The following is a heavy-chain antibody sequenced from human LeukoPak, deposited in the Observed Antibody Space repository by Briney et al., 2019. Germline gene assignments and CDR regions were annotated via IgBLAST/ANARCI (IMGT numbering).Heavy chain of an antibody. CDR1: GFTFSTYP. D-gene: IGHD3-10*01. CDR2: ISGSGGDT. V-gene: IGHV3-23*01. Sequence: GGSLRLSCAASGFTFSTYPMNWVRQAPGQGLEWVSAISGSGGDTYYADSVKGRFTISRDNSKNTVYLRMNSLRAEDTAVYYCAKDLFSGSYSFYFYGLDLWGLGTTVTVSS. CDR3: AKDLFSGSYSFYFYGLDL. J-gene: IGHJ6*02.